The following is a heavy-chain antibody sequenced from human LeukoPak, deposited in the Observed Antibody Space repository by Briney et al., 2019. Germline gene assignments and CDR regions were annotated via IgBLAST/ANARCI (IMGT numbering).Heavy chain of an antibody. CDR2: ILYDGSNK. V-gene: IGHV3-30*02. CDR3: AKVAHDCSGGSCYETFDY. J-gene: IGHJ4*02. Sequence: GESLTLSCQASGSTFSSYGMHWVRQAPGKGLEWVAFILYDGSNKSYADCVKGRFTISRDNSKNTLYLQMNSLRAEDTAVYYCAKVAHDCSGGSCYETFDYWGQGTLVTVSS. D-gene: IGHD2-15*01. CDR1: GSTFSSYG.